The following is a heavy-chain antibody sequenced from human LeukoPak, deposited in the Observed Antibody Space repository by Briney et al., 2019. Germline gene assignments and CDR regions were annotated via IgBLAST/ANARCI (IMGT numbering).Heavy chain of an antibody. Sequence: ASVNVSCTVSGYTLTALSMHWVRQAPGKGLEWMGGFDPEDGETIYAQKFQGRVTMTEDTSTDTAYMELSSLRSEDTAVYYCASSYSSSFKFPCYYMDVWGKGTTVTVSS. D-gene: IGHD6-13*01. CDR2: FDPEDGET. CDR3: ASSYSSSFKFPCYYMDV. CDR1: GYTLTALS. V-gene: IGHV1-24*01. J-gene: IGHJ6*03.